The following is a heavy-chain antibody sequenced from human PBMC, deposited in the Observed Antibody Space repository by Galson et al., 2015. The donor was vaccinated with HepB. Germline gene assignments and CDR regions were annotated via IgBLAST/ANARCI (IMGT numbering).Heavy chain of an antibody. V-gene: IGHV3-30*03. CDR1: GLTFSSHA. J-gene: IGHJ4*02. Sequence: SLRLSCAASGLTFSSHALHWVRQAPGKGLDWMAVMSYDGSNKYYTDSVNGRFTISRDNSKNTLYLQMTSLRPDDTAVYYCARDVGQDYVWGSYRYGFDYGGQGTLVTVSS. CDR2: MSYDGSNK. CDR3: ARDVGQDYVWGSYRYGFDY. D-gene: IGHD3-16*02.